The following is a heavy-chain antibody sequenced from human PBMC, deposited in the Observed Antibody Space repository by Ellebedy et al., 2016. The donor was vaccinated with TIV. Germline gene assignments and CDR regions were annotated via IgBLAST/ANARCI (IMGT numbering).Heavy chain of an antibody. CDR2: IGTYTGNT. J-gene: IGHJ4*02. CDR1: GYTFTTYA. CDR3: ASSSCSRNSCYNLNY. Sequence: ASVKVSCXASGYTFTTYAISWVRQAPGQGLEWMGWIGTYTGNTNYAPMVQDRITMTRDTSTTTAYMDLRSLRSDDTALYYCASSSCSRNSCYNLNYWGQGTLVTVSS. V-gene: IGHV1-18*01. D-gene: IGHD2-2*02.